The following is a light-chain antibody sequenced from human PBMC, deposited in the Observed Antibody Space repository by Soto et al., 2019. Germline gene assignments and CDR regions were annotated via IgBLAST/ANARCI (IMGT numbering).Light chain of an antibody. CDR3: ASYAGSNIPVL. J-gene: IGLJ2*01. CDR1: SSDVSGYNF. Sequence: QSVLTQPPSASGSPGQSVTISCTGTSSDVSGYNFVSWYLPHPRQAPKLMIYDVTERPSGVPDRFSGSKSGKTSSLTVSGLQGEDEADYYCASYAGSNIPVLLGGGTKLNVL. V-gene: IGLV2-8*01. CDR2: DVT.